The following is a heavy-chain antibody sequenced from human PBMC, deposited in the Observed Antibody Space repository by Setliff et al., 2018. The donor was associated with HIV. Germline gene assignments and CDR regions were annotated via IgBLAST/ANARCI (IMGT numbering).Heavy chain of an antibody. Sequence: PSETLSLTCTVSGASISSGYWWSWVRQSPGTGLEWIGEIYYTGSTNYNPSLKSRVTISVLKSKSQFSLKLSSVTAADTAVYYCARVGTNTFGGVFEYWGRGTLVTVSS. J-gene: IGHJ4*02. CDR2: IYYTGST. CDR3: ARVGTNTFGGVFEY. D-gene: IGHD3-16*01. V-gene: IGHV4-4*02. CDR1: GASISSGYW.